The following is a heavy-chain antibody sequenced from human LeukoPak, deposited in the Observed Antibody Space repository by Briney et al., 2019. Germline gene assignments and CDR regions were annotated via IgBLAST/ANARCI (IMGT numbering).Heavy chain of an antibody. CDR2: IYYSGST. CDR3: AKSGGYGLIDY. Sequence: PSETLSLACTVSGPSISSSSYYWGWIRQPPGNGLDWIGRIYYSGSTYYNPSLKSRVTISVDTSKNQFSLKLSSVTAADTAVYYCAKSGGYGLIDYWGQGTLVTVSS. V-gene: IGHV4-39*01. CDR1: GPSISSSSYY. D-gene: IGHD6-25*01. J-gene: IGHJ4*01.